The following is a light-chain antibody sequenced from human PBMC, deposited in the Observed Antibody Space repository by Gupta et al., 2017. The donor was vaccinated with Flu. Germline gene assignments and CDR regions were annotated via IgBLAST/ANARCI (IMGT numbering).Light chain of an antibody. V-gene: IGLV5-45*02. CDR1: SDLNVTTKR. Sequence: CTLPSDLNVTTKRIYWFQQKPGSPPHYLLRYKSDSDNQQGSGVPSRFSGSTDVSANAGILLISGLQSEDEADYYCLTWNNSTYVFGPGTKVTVL. CDR2: YKSDSDN. CDR3: LTWNNSTYV. J-gene: IGLJ1*01.